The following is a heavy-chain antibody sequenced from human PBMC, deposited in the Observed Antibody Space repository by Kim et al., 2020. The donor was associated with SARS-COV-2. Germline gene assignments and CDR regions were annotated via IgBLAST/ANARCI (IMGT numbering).Heavy chain of an antibody. CDR2: INPNSGGT. CDR1: GYTFTGYD. J-gene: IGHJ6*02. V-gene: IGHV1-2*02. D-gene: IGHD3-22*01. CDR3: ARVPYYYDSSGHRGGMDF. Sequence: ASVKVSCKASGYTFTGYDMHWVLQAPGQGLEWMGWINPNSGGTNYAQKFQGRVTMTRDTSISTAYMELSRLRSDDTAVYYCARVPYYYDSSGHRGGMDFWGQGTTVTVSS.